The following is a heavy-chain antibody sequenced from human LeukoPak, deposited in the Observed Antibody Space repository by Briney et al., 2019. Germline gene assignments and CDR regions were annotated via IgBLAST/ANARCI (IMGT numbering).Heavy chain of an antibody. CDR3: ARPGITLGGVIVDHPFDF. D-gene: IGHD3-16*02. CDR1: GYSFTSYW. J-gene: IGHJ4*02. V-gene: IGHV5-51*01. CDR2: IYPGDSDT. Sequence: GESLKISCEGSGYSFTSYWIGWVRQMPGKGLEWMGIIYPGDSDTKHSPSFQGQVTISVDKSISTAYLQWSSLKASDTAMYYCARPGITLGGVIVDHPFDFWGQGTLVTVSS.